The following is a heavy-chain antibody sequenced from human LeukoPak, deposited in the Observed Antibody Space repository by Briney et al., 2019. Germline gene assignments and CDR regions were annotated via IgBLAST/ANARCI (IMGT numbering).Heavy chain of an antibody. CDR1: GGSFSGYY. D-gene: IGHD3-22*01. CDR3: ASRETYYYDSSGYGVDQYYFDY. CDR2: INHSGST. J-gene: IGHJ4*02. Sequence: PSETLSLTCAVYGGSFSGYYWSWIRQPPGKGLEWIGEINHSGSTNYNPSLKSRVTISVDTSKNQFSLKLSSVTAADTAVYYCASRETYYYDSSGYGVDQYYFDYWGQGTLVTVSS. V-gene: IGHV4-34*01.